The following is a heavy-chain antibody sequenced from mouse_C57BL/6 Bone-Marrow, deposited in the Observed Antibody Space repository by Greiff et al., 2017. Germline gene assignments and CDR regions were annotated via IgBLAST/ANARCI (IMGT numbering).Heavy chain of an antibody. D-gene: IGHD2-1*01. Sequence: QVQLKESGPELVKPGASVKISCKASGYAFSSSWMNWVKQRPGKGLEWIGRIYPGDGDTNYNGKFKGKATMTADTSSNTAYLQLSGLTSEDTAVYYCYVYFWCRGPLVTVSA. V-gene: IGHV1-82*01. CDR1: GYAFSSSW. J-gene: IGHJ3*01. CDR3: YVYF. CDR2: IYPGDGDT.